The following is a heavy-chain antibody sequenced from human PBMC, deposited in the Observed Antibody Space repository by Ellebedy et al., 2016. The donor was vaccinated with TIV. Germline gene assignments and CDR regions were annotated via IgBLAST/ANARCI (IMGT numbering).Heavy chain of an antibody. V-gene: IGHV1-69*06. CDR3: AREYYYYGMDV. Sequence: SVKVSXXASGGTFSSYAISWVRQAPGQGLEWMGGIIPIFGTANYAQKFQGRVTITADKSTSTAYMELSSLRSEDTAVYYCAREYYYYGMDVWGQGTTVTVSS. CDR2: IIPIFGTA. J-gene: IGHJ6*02. CDR1: GGTFSSYA.